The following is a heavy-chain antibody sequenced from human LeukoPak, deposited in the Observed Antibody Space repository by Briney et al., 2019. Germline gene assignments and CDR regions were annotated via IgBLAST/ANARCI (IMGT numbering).Heavy chain of an antibody. Sequence: ASVKVSCKASGYSFTDCAIHWVRQAPGQGLEWMGWLNVANGNTKYSQDFQGRVTITRDTSTSTAFMEVRSLRSEDMAIYYCARALSTWLDPWGQGTLVTVS. CDR3: ARALSTWLDP. J-gene: IGHJ5*02. D-gene: IGHD2-2*01. CDR1: GYSFTDCA. CDR2: LNVANGNT. V-gene: IGHV1-3*03.